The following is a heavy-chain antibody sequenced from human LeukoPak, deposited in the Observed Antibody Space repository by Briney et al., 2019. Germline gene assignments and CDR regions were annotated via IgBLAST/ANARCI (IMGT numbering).Heavy chain of an antibody. V-gene: IGHV4-39*01. Sequence: KSSETLSLTCTVSGGSISSSSYYWGWIRQPPGKGLEWIGSIYYSGSTYYNPSLKSRVTISVDTSKNQFSLKLSSVTAADTAVYYCASLALWGVGIQYYFDYWGQGTLVTVSS. CDR3: ASLALWGVGIQYYFDY. D-gene: IGHD1-26*01. J-gene: IGHJ4*02. CDR2: IYYSGST. CDR1: GGSISSSSYY.